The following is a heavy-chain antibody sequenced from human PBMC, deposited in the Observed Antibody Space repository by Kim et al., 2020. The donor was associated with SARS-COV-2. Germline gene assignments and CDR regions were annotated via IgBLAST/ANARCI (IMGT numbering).Heavy chain of an antibody. Sequence: GGSLRLSCAASGFSFSRYGIHWVRQAPGKGLEWVAMIWYDGSARYYADSAKGRFTIARDNTKDSFYLQMNSLRVEDTAVYYCALEYLGKLSSFDDWGQGILVTVSP. CDR2: IWYDGSAR. CDR3: ALEYLGKLSSFDD. V-gene: IGHV3-33*01. D-gene: IGHD3-10*01. J-gene: IGHJ4*02. CDR1: GFSFSRYG.